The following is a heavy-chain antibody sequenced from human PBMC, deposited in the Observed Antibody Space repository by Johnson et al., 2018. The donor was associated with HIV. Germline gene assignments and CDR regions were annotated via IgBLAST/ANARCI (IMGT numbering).Heavy chain of an antibody. CDR1: GFTFSSYA. D-gene: IGHD4-17*01. J-gene: IGHJ3*02. Sequence: VQLVESGGGLVQPGGSLRLSCAASGFTFSSYAMSWVRQASGKELEWVSAISGGGGSTYYADSVKGRVPISRDNSKNTLYLQMTSLSAEDTAVYYCAREGDYGSSLGAFDIWGQGTMVTVSS. CDR3: AREGDYGSSLGAFDI. CDR2: ISGGGGST. V-gene: IGHV3-23*04.